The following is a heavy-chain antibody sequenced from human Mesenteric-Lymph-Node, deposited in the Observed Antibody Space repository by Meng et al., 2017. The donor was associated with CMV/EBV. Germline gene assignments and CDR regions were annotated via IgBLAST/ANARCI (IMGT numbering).Heavy chain of an antibody. J-gene: IGHJ3*02. CDR3: AKDFAVVPAAPLDAFDI. CDR1: GGSINSYY. V-gene: IGHV4-59*01. CDR2: IYYSGST. D-gene: IGHD2-2*01. Sequence: GGSINSYYWGWIRQPPVKGLEYIGYIYYSGSTNYNPSLESRVTISIDASKNQFSLKLSSVTAADTAVYYCAKDFAVVPAAPLDAFDIWGQGTMVTVSS.